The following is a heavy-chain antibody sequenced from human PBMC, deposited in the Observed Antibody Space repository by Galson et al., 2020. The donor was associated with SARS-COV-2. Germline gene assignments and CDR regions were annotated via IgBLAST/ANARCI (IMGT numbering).Heavy chain of an antibody. Sequence: ASVKVSCKVSGYTLTELSMHWVRQAPGKGLEWMGGFDPEDGETICAQKFQGRVTMTEDTSTDTAYMELSSLRSEDTAVYYCATMWAYYDSSGYYGYWGQGTLVTVSS. D-gene: IGHD3-22*01. J-gene: IGHJ4*02. CDR2: FDPEDGET. CDR3: ATMWAYYDSSGYYGY. CDR1: GYTLTELS. V-gene: IGHV1-24*01.